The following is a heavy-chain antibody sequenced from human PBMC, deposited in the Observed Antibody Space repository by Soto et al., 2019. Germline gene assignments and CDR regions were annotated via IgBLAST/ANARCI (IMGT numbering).Heavy chain of an antibody. D-gene: IGHD3-10*01. CDR1: GGSFSGYY. V-gene: IGHV4-34*01. J-gene: IGHJ3*02. CDR2: INHSGST. Sequence: PSETLSLTCAVYGGSFSGYYWSWIRQPPGKGLEWIGEINHSGSTNYNPSLKSRVTISVDTSKNQFSLKPSSVTAADTAVYYCARGRGLDAFDIWGQGTMVTVSS. CDR3: ARGRGLDAFDI.